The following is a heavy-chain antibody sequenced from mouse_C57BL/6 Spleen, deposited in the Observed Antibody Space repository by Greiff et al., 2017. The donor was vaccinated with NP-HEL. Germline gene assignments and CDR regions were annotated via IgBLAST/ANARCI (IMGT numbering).Heavy chain of an antibody. D-gene: IGHD1-1*01. J-gene: IGHJ1*03. CDR1: GYTFTSYW. CDR2: INPSSGYT. Sequence: QVQLQQSGAELAKPGASVKLSCKASGYTFTSYWMHWVKQRPGQGLEWIGYINPSSGYTKYNQKFKDKATLTADKSSSTAYMQLSSLTYEDSAVYYCARSLYGSRWYFDVWGRGTTVTVSS. V-gene: IGHV1-7*01. CDR3: ARSLYGSRWYFDV.